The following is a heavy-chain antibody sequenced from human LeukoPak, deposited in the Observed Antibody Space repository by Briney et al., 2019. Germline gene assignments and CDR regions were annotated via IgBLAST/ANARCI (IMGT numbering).Heavy chain of an antibody. J-gene: IGHJ4*02. D-gene: IGHD3-22*01. Sequence: SVKVSCKASGYTFTGYYMHWVRQAPGQGLEWMGRIIPILGIPNYAQKFQGRVTITADKSTSTAYMELSSLRSEDTAVYYCARQYYYDSSAYYAALGYWGQGTLVTVSS. CDR1: GYTFTGYY. V-gene: IGHV1-69*02. CDR2: IIPILGIP. CDR3: ARQYYYDSSAYYAALGY.